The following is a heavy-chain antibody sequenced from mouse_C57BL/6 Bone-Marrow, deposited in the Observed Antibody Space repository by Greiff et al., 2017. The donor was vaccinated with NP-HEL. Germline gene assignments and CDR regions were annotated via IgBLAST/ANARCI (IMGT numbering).Heavy chain of an antibody. Sequence: DVMLVESGGGLVKPGGSLKLSCAASGFTFSSYAMSWVRQTPEKRLEWVATLSDGGSYTYYPDTVKGRFTISRDNAKNNLYMQMSQLKSEATAMYYCARAGNCAWFAYWGQGTLVTVSA. J-gene: IGHJ3*01. D-gene: IGHD4-1*01. CDR2: LSDGGSYT. CDR3: ARAGNCAWFAY. CDR1: GFTFSSYA. V-gene: IGHV5-4*03.